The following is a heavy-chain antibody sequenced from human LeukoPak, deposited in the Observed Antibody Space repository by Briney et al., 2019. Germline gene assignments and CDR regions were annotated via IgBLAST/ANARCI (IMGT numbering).Heavy chain of an antibody. CDR2: IIPISGTT. CDR1: GGTFTSYA. D-gene: IGHD2-21*01. J-gene: IGHJ5*02. Sequence: SVKVSGKTSGGTFTSYAITWVRQAPGQGLEWMGKIIPISGTTNYAQKFQGRVTFTADESTSTAYMELSSLRSEDTALYYCARKLRLGENWFDPWGQGTLVTVSS. V-gene: IGHV1-69*15. CDR3: ARKLRLGENWFDP.